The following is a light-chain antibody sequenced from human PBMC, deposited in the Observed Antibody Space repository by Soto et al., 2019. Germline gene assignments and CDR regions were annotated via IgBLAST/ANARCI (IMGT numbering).Light chain of an antibody. CDR1: SSDVGGYNY. CDR3: SSSTSSRDYV. V-gene: IGLV2-14*01. CDR2: EVS. Sequence: QSVLTQPASVSGSPGQSITISCTGTSSDVGGYNYVSWYQQQSGKAPKLMIPEVSNRPSGVSNRFSGSKSGNTASLTISGLQAEDEADYYCSSSTSSRDYVFGIGHKLTVL. J-gene: IGLJ1*01.